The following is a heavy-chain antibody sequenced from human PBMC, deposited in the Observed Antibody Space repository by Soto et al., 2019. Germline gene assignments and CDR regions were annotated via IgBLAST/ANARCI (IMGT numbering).Heavy chain of an antibody. Sequence: GGSLRLSCVASGFDFEDYTMHWVRQPPGKGLECVSRISYDGDDTYYADSVRGRFTMSRDNSKNSLFLLMNNLTPEDTAVYYCAKDEAYYFDHWGQGALVTVSS. J-gene: IGHJ4*02. CDR3: AKDEAYYFDH. CDR2: ISYDGDDT. V-gene: IGHV3-43*01. CDR1: GFDFEDYT.